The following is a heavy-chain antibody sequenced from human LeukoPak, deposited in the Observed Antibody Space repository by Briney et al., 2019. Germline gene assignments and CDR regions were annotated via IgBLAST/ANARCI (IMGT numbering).Heavy chain of an antibody. J-gene: IGHJ4*02. Sequence: GGSLRLSCAASGFTFSSYWMSWVRQAPGKGLEWVANIKQDGSEKYYVDSVKGRFTISRDNAKNSLYLQMNSLRAEDTAVYCCASPPTPSIAAATLYSYWGQGTLVTVSS. CDR2: IKQDGSEK. CDR1: GFTFSSYW. D-gene: IGHD6-13*01. CDR3: ASPPTPSIAAATLYSY. V-gene: IGHV3-7*03.